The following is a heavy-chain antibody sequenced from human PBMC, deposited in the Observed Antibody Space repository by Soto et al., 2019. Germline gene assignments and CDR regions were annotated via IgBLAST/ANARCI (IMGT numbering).Heavy chain of an antibody. J-gene: IGHJ6*02. CDR1: GYTFTSYG. D-gene: IGHD6-19*01. CDR2: ISAYNGNT. CDR3: ARVIAVAGTYYCGMDV. V-gene: IGHV1-18*04. Sequence: QVQLVQSGAEVKKPGASVKVSCKASGYTFTSYGISWVRQAPGQGLAWMGWISAYNGNTNYAQKLQGRVTMTTDTSTSTAYMELRSLRSDDTAVYYCARVIAVAGTYYCGMDVWGQGTTVTVSS.